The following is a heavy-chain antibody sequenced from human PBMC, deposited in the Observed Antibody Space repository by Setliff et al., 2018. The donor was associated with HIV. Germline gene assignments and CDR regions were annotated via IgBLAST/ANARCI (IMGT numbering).Heavy chain of an antibody. CDR2: INHSGST. V-gene: IGHV4-34*01. CDR3: ARERSLITNRRYFDS. Sequence: NPSETLSLTCAVYGGSFSNYYWSWIRQPPGKGLEWIGEINHSGSTNYNPSLKSRVTISVDTSENQFSLKVSSVTAADTAVYYCARERSLITNRRYFDSWGQGTLVTVSS. J-gene: IGHJ4*02. D-gene: IGHD1-1*01. CDR1: GGSFSNYY.